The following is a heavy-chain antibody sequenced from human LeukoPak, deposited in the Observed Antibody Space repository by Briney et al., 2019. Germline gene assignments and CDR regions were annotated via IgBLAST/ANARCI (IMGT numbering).Heavy chain of an antibody. Sequence: PGGSLRLSCAASGFTFRNYAMSWVRQAPGKGLEWASGINGADTTTLYADSVKGRFTISRDNSKNALSLQMNSLRAEDTAVYYCVRNQWVEQYWYFDLWGRGTLVTVSS. J-gene: IGHJ2*01. CDR1: GFTFRNYA. CDR3: VRNQWVEQYWYFDL. V-gene: IGHV3-23*01. CDR2: INGADTTT. D-gene: IGHD1/OR15-1a*01.